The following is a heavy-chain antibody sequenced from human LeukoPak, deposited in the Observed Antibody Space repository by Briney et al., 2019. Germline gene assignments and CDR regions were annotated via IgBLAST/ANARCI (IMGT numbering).Heavy chain of an antibody. V-gene: IGHV6-1*01. CDR3: ARDLEAYSGGYREHYYYGMDV. J-gene: IGHJ6*02. D-gene: IGHD1-26*01. Sequence: SQTLSLTCAISGDSVSSNSAAWNWIRQSPSRGLEWLGRTYYRSKWYNDYAVSVKSRITINPDTSKNQFSLQLNSVTPEDTAVYYCARDLEAYSGGYREHYYYGMDVWGQGTTVTVSS. CDR2: TYYRSKWYN. CDR1: GDSVSSNSAA.